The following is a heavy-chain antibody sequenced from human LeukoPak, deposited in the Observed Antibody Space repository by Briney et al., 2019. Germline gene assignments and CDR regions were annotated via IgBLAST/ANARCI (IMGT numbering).Heavy chain of an antibody. Sequence: GGSLGLSCAASGFTFSSYGMHWVRQAPGQGLDCMGRINPNSGGTNYAQKFQGRVTMTRDTSISTAYVELSRLRSDDTAVYYCARDSGSLDAFDIWGQGTMVTVSS. CDR1: GFTFSSYG. CDR2: INPNSGGT. CDR3: ARDSGSLDAFDI. D-gene: IGHD1-26*01. J-gene: IGHJ3*02. V-gene: IGHV1-2*06.